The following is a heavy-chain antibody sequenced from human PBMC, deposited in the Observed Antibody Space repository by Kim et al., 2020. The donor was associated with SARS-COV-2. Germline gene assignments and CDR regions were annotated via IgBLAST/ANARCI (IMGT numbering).Heavy chain of an antibody. CDR1: GGSISSSSYY. V-gene: IGHV4-39*01. J-gene: IGHJ4*02. CDR2: IYYSGST. CDR3: ARLALGYCTNGVCGD. D-gene: IGHD2-8*01. Sequence: SETLSLTCTVSGGSISSSSYYWGWIRQPPGKGLEWIGSIYYSGSTYYNPSLKSRVTISVDTSKNQFSLKLSSVTAADTAVYYCARLALGYCTNGVCGDWGQGALVTVSS.